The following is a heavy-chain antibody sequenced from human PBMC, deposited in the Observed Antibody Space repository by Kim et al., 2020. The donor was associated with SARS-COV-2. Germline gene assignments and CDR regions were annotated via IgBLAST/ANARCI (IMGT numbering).Heavy chain of an antibody. J-gene: IGHJ3*01. CDR2: IIPVFGPA. Sequence: SVKVSCKASGDSFSGYAISWVRQASGQGLEWMGGIIPVFGPASYSQKFQTRLSISADESTNIAYMELRGLTSDDTATYYCALGLLSDAFDFWGQGT. D-gene: IGHD2-15*01. CDR3: ALGLLSDAFDF. CDR1: GDSFSGYA. V-gene: IGHV1-69*13.